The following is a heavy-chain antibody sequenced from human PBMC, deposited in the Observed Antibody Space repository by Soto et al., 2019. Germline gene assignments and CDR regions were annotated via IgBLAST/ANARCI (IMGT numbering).Heavy chain of an antibody. J-gene: IGHJ3*02. D-gene: IGHD3-10*01. V-gene: IGHV4-30-4*01. CDR3: ASAGQGLRWFGVRIGPLKI. Sequence: SETLSLTCTVSGGSISSGDYYWSWIRQPPGKGLEWIGYIYYSGSTYYNPSLKSRVTISVDTSKNQFSLKLSSVTAADTCVYYCASAGQGLRWFGVRIGPLKIWGRGTMVTVSS. CDR2: IYYSGST. CDR1: GGSISSGDYY.